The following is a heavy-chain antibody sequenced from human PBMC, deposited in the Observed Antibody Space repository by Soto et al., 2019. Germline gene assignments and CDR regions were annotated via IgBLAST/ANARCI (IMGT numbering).Heavy chain of an antibody. V-gene: IGHV1-3*01. Sequence: QVQLVQSGAEVKKPGASVKVSCKASGYTFTSYAMHWVRQAPGQRLEWMGWINAGNGNTKYSQKFQGRVTITRDTSASTAYMELGSLRSEDTAVYYCARDSTGYSSSWLYYYYYYMDVWGKGTTVTVSS. J-gene: IGHJ6*03. CDR3: ARDSTGYSSSWLYYYYYYMDV. CDR1: GYTFTSYA. CDR2: INAGNGNT. D-gene: IGHD6-13*01.